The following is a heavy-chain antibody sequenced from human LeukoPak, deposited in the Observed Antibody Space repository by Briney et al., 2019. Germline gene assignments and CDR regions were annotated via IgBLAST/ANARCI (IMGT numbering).Heavy chain of an antibody. J-gene: IGHJ4*02. Sequence: SETLSLTCTVSGGSFSSGDYYWSWIRQPPGKGLEWIGYIYYSGSTYYNPSLKSRVTISVDTSKNQFSLKLSSVTAADTAVYYCARALRLSFDYWGQGTLVTVSS. CDR3: ARALRLSFDY. CDR1: GGSFSSGDYY. CDR2: IYYSGST. D-gene: IGHD4/OR15-4a*01. V-gene: IGHV4-30-4*01.